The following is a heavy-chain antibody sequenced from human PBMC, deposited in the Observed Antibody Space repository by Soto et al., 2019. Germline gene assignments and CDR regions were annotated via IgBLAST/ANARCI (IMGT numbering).Heavy chain of an antibody. V-gene: IGHV3-9*01. Sequence: PGGSLRLSCAASGFTFDDYAMHWVRQAPGKGLEWVSGISWNSGSIGYADSVKGRFTISRDNAKNSLYLQMNSLRAEDTALYYCAKEGDLRCLDYWGQGTLVT. CDR2: ISWNSGSI. CDR1: GFTFDDYA. CDR3: AKEGDLRCLDY. J-gene: IGHJ4*02. D-gene: IGHD4-17*01.